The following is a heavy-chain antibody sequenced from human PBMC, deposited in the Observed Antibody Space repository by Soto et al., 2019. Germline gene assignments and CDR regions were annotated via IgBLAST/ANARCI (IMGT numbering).Heavy chain of an antibody. CDR2: ISYDGSNR. D-gene: IGHD3-22*01. J-gene: IGHJ4*02. CDR3: AGPVSSGI. CDR1: GFTFNNNG. Sequence: QVQLVESGGGVVQPGGSLRLSCAASGFTFNNNGMHWVRQAPGKGLQWVAVISYDGSNRYYADSVKGRFTISRDNSKNTLYLQMNSLRADGTAVYRCAGPVSSGIWGQGTLVTVSS. V-gene: IGHV3-30*03.